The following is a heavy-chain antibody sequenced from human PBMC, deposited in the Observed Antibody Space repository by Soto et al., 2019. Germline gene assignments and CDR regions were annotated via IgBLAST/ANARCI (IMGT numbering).Heavy chain of an antibody. V-gene: IGHV3-33*01. CDR3: ARLFYDSIWPMNYYYYYYLDF. CDR2: IWYDGSNK. CDR1: GFTFSSYG. D-gene: IGHD6-13*01. Sequence: GALRLSCAASGFTFSSYGMHWVRQAPGKGLEWVAVIWYDGSNKYYADSVKGRFTISRDNSKNTLYLQMNSLRAEDTAVYYCARLFYDSIWPMNYYYYYYLDFWGKGTTVTVSS. J-gene: IGHJ6*03.